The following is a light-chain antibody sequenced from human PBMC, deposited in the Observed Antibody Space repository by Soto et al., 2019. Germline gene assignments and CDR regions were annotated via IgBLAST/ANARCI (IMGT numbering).Light chain of an antibody. J-gene: IGKJ1*01. V-gene: IGKV3-15*01. Sequence: EILMTQSPVTLSLSPGETATLSCGASQSVGSNLAWYQQKPGQAPRLLIFAASSRDSGIPARFSGSGSGTEFTLTISSLQSEDFAAYYCHQYNGWPWTFGQGTKVEV. CDR1: QSVGSN. CDR2: AAS. CDR3: HQYNGWPWT.